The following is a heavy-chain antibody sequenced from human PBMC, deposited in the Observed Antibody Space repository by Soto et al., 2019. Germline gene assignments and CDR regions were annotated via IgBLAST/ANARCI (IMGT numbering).Heavy chain of an antibody. CDR1: GGSLNNYC. V-gene: IGHV4-59*01. D-gene: IGHD2-2*01. Sequence: PSETLSLTCPVSGGSLNNYCWSWIRQPPGKGLEWIGYVHYSGSTGYNPSLKSRVTISVDTSKNQLSLKVTSVTAADTAIYFCARGRVPAVWGQGTLVTVSS. J-gene: IGHJ4*02. CDR2: VHYSGST. CDR3: ARGRVPAV.